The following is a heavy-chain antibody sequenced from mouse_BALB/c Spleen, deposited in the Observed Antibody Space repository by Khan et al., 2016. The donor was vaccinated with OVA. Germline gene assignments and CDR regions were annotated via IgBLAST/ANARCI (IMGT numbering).Heavy chain of an antibody. D-gene: IGHD1-1*01. J-gene: IGHJ4*01. Sequence: QVQLQQSGAELVRPGTSVKMSCKAAGYTFTNYWIGWVKQRPGHGLEWIGDIYPGSGNTNYNEKFKGKATLTVDTSSSTAYMQLSSLTSEDSAHYYSARPYYDSSIYGTMEAWGQGTSVTVSS. CDR1: GYTFTNYW. V-gene: IGHV1-63*02. CDR2: IYPGSGNT. CDR3: ARPYYDSSIYGTMEA.